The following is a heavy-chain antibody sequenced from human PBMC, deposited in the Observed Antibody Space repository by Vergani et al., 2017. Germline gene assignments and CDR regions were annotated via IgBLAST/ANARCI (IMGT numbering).Heavy chain of an antibody. V-gene: IGHV1-8*01. Sequence: QVQLVQSGAEVKKPGVSVKVSCKASGYSFTSYDINWVRQATGQGLEWMGWMNPNSGNTGYAQKFQGRVTMTRNTSLTTAYMELSSLRSEDTAVYYCVRDVRVSRTWGQGTLVAVSS. CDR3: VRDVRVSRT. J-gene: IGHJ3*01. CDR2: MNPNSGNT. CDR1: GYSFTSYD.